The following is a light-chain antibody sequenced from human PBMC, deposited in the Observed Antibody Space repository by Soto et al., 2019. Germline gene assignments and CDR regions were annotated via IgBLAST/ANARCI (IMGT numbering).Light chain of an antibody. V-gene: IGKV3-15*01. J-gene: IGKJ4*01. CDR1: QSVSGN. CDR3: QQYNNWPPLT. Sequence: EIVMTQSPATLSVSPGERATLSCRASQSVSGNLAWYQQKPCQAPRLLIYGASTRATGIPARFSGSGSGTEFTLTISSLQSEDFAIYYCQQYNNWPPLTFGGGTKVEIK. CDR2: GAS.